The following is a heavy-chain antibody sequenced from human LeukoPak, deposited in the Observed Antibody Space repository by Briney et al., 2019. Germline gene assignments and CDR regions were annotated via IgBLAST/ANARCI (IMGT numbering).Heavy chain of an antibody. CDR3: TTSANFWSGYYSYYYMDV. CDR2: IKSKSDGGTT. V-gene: IGHV3-15*01. Sequence: GGSLRLSCAASGFTFSNAWMSWVRQAPGKGLEWVGRIKSKSDGGTTDYAAPVKGRFTISRDDSKNTLYLQMNSLKTEDTAVYYCTTSANFWSGYYSYYYMDVWGKGTTVTVSS. CDR1: GFTFSNAW. J-gene: IGHJ6*03. D-gene: IGHD3-3*01.